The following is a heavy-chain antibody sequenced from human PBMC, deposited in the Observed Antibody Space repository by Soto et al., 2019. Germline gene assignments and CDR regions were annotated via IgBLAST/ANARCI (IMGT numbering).Heavy chain of an antibody. D-gene: IGHD2-8*01. CDR3: ARDPGYCTNGVRPIFDF. V-gene: IGHV4-59*02. CDR1: VDSVTNYF. Sequence: PSETLSLTCTVSVDSVTNYFWIWIQQPPGKGLEWIGHMYHGGRTNYSPSLKSRVTMSLDSSKNQFSLNLSSVTAADTAVYFCARDPGYCTNGVRPIFDFWGQGVLVTVSS. J-gene: IGHJ4*02. CDR2: MYHGGRT.